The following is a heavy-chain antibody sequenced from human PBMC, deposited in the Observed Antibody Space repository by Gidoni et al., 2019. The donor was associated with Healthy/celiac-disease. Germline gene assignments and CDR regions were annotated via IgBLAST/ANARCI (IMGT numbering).Heavy chain of an antibody. J-gene: IGHJ4*02. Sequence: QVQLQESGPGLVKPSGTLSLTCAVSGGSISSSNWWSWVRQPPGKGLAWIGEIYHSGGTNYNPSLKSRVTISVDKSKNQFSLKLSSVTAAYTAVYYCARDGGGSGSYPLDYWGQGTLVTVSS. CDR2: IYHSGGT. D-gene: IGHD3-10*01. CDR1: GGSISSSNW. V-gene: IGHV4-4*02. CDR3: ARDGGGSGSYPLDY.